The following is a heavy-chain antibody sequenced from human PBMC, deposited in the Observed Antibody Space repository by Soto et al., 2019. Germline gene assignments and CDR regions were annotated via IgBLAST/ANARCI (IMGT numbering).Heavy chain of an antibody. Sequence: PGGSLRLSCAASGFTFSSHDMHWVRQATGKGLEWVSVIGTVGDTYYSGSVRGRFTISRDNAKNSLYLQMNSLRAGDTAVYYCARESYGMDVWGQGTTVTVSS. CDR1: GFTFSSHD. J-gene: IGHJ6*02. CDR3: ARESYGMDV. V-gene: IGHV3-13*04. CDR2: IGTVGDT.